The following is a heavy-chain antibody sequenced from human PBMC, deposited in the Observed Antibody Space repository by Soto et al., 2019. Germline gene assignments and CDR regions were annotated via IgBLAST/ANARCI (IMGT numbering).Heavy chain of an antibody. Sequence: GGSLRLSCAASGFTFSSYGMHWVRQAPGKGLEWVAVIWYDGSNKYYADSVKGRFTISRDNSKNTLYLQMNSLRAEDTAVYYCARDSKEYSYAPAGDYWGQGTLVTVSS. CDR2: IWYDGSNK. D-gene: IGHD5-18*01. J-gene: IGHJ4*02. V-gene: IGHV3-33*01. CDR1: GFTFSSYG. CDR3: ARDSKEYSYAPAGDY.